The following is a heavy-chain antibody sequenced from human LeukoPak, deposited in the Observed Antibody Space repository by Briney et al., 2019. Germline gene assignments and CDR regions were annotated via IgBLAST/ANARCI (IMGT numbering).Heavy chain of an antibody. V-gene: IGHV4-4*07. CDR1: GGSLSRYY. CDR3: ARDDITGTTDY. J-gene: IGHJ4*02. CDR2: IYTSGST. D-gene: IGHD1-7*01. Sequence: SETLSLTCTVSGGSLSRYYWSWIRQPAGKGLEWIGRIYTSGSTNYNPSLKSRVTMSVDTSKNQFSLKLSSVTAADTAVYYCARDDITGTTDYWGQGTLVTVSS.